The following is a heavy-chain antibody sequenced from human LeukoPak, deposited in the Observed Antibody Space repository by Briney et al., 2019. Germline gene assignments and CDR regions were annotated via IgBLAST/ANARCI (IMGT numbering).Heavy chain of an antibody. CDR1: GGSISSSSYY. J-gene: IGHJ1*01. Sequence: PSETLSLTCTVSGGSISSSSYYWGWIRQPPGKGLEWIGSIYYSGSTYYNPSLKSRVTTSVDTSRNQLSLKLSSVTAADTAVYYCARSSGTVRFGVTEYFQHWGQGTLVTVSS. CDR2: IYYSGST. V-gene: IGHV4-39*07. D-gene: IGHD3-10*01. CDR3: ARSSGTVRFGVTEYFQH.